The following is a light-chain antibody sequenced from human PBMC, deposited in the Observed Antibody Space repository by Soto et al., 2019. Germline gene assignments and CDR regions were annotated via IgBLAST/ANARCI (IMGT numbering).Light chain of an antibody. CDR3: QSYDSSLSGFYV. Sequence: QSVLTQPPPVSGAPGQRVTISCTGSSSNIGAGYDVHWYQQLPGTAPKLLIYGNSNRPSGVPDRFSGSKSGTSASLAITGLQAEDEADYYCQSYDSSLSGFYVSGTGTKVTVL. CDR2: GNS. CDR1: SSNIGAGYD. J-gene: IGLJ1*01. V-gene: IGLV1-40*01.